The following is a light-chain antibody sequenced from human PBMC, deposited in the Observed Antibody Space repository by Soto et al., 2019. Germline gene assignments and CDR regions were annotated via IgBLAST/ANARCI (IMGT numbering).Light chain of an antibody. V-gene: IGLV2-14*01. CDR3: SSHTSYSTRV. CDR1: SSDVGGYNY. Sequence: QSALTQPASVSGSPGQSIAISCTGTSSDVGGYNYVSWYQQHPGKAPKLMIHEVSNRPSGISDRFSGSKSGNTASRTISGLQADDEADYYCSSHTSYSTRVFGTGTKLTVL. J-gene: IGLJ1*01. CDR2: EVS.